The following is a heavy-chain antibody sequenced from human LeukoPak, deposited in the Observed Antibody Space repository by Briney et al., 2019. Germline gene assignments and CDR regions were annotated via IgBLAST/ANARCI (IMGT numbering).Heavy chain of an antibody. V-gene: IGHV1-2*06. Sequence: ASVKVSCKASGYTFTGYYMHWVRQAPGQGLEWMGRINPNSGGTNYAQKFQGRVTMTRDTSISTAYMGLSRLRSVDTAVYYCARDAPRLWFNYVRVQQNNWFDPWGQGTLVTVSS. J-gene: IGHJ5*02. CDR3: ARDAPRLWFNYVRVQQNNWFDP. CDR1: GYTFTGYY. CDR2: INPNSGGT. D-gene: IGHD3-10*01.